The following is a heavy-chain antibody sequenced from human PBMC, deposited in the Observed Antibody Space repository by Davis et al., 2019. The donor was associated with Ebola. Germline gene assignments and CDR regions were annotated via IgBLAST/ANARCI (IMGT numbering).Heavy chain of an antibody. CDR1: GYTFTSYA. V-gene: IGHV1-8*02. Sequence: AASVKVSCKASGYTFTSYAMHWVRQATGQGLEWMGWMNPNSGNTGYAQKFQGRITMTRNISISTAYMELSSLRSEDTAVYYCARRVGARSGFDYWGQGSLVTVSS. CDR2: MNPNSGNT. D-gene: IGHD1-26*01. CDR3: ARRVGARSGFDY. J-gene: IGHJ4*02.